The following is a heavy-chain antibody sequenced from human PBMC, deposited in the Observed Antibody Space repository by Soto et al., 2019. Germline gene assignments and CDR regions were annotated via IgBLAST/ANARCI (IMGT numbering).Heavy chain of an antibody. CDR1: GDTFNFYS. CDR2: VNPILSLS. J-gene: IGHJ4*02. V-gene: IGHV1-69*02. Sequence: QVQLVQSGAEVKRPGSSVKVSCKASGDTFNFYSINWVRQAPGLGLEWLGRVNPILSLSNSAQRFQGRVTMTADKSTSTAYMILNSLKSEDTAIYYCATSYGSGYRAFDYWGQGALVTVSS. CDR3: ATSYGSGYRAFDY. D-gene: IGHD3-10*01.